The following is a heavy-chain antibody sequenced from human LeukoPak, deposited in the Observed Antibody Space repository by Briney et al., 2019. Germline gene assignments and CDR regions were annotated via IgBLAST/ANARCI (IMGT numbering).Heavy chain of an antibody. CDR2: INPNSGGT. Sequence: GASVKVSCKASGYTFTGYYMHWVRQAPGQGLEWMGWINPNSGGTNYAQKFQGRVTMTRDTSISTAYMELSRLRSDDTAVYYCARVFGDGSGWYIDIWGQGTMVTVSS. J-gene: IGHJ3*02. D-gene: IGHD6-19*01. V-gene: IGHV1-2*02. CDR1: GYTFTGYY. CDR3: ARVFGDGSGWYIDI.